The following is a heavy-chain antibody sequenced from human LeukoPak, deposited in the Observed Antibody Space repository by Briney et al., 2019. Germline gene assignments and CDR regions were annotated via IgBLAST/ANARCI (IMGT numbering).Heavy chain of an antibody. CDR2: IKQDGSEK. J-gene: IGHJ4*02. V-gene: IGHV3-7*01. Sequence: GGSLRLSCAASGFTFSSYWMSWVRQAPGKGLEWVANIKQDGSEKYYVDSVKGRFTISRDNAKNSLYLQMNGLRAEDTAVYYCARDRSPWSYDFDYWGQGTLVTVSS. CDR3: ARDRSPWSYDFDY. CDR1: GFTFSSYW. D-gene: IGHD3-10*01.